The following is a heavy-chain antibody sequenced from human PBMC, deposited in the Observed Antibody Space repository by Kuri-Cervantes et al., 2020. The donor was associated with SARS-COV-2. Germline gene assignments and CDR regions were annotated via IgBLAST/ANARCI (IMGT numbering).Heavy chain of an antibody. CDR2: IYTSGST. CDR1: GGSVSSGSYY. D-gene: IGHD3-3*01. V-gene: IGHV4-61*02. CDR3: ARVKGDDFWSGRQSDAFDI. Sequence: LRLSCTVSGGSVSSGSYYWSWIRQPAGKGLEWIGRIYTSGSTNYNPSLKSRVTMSVDTSKNQFSLKLSSVTAADTAVYYCARVKGDDFWSGRQSDAFDIWGQGTMVTVSS. J-gene: IGHJ3*02.